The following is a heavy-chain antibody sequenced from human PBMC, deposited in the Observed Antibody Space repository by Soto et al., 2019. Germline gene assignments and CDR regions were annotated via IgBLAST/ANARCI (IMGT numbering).Heavy chain of an antibody. Sequence: PSETLSLTCTVSGGSISSYYWSWIRQPPGKGLEWIGYIYYSGSTNYNPSLKSRVTISVDTSKNQFSLKLSSVTAADTAVYYCARGGRAVAGTTDYWGQGTLVTVSS. CDR3: ARGGRAVAGTTDY. D-gene: IGHD6-19*01. J-gene: IGHJ4*02. CDR1: GGSISSYY. CDR2: IYYSGST. V-gene: IGHV4-59*01.